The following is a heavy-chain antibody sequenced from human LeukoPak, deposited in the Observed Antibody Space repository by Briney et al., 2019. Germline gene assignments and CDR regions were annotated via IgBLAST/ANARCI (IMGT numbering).Heavy chain of an antibody. Sequence: HPGGSLRLSCAASGSTFSSYGMHWVRQAPGKGLEWVAFIRHDGSYKDYADSVKGRFTISRDNSKNTLYLQMNSLRAEDTAVYYCAKSPWNGKFRAYFDYWGQGTLVTVSS. CDR1: GSTFSSYG. J-gene: IGHJ4*02. CDR3: AKSPWNGKFRAYFDY. V-gene: IGHV3-30*02. CDR2: IRHDGSYK. D-gene: IGHD1-1*01.